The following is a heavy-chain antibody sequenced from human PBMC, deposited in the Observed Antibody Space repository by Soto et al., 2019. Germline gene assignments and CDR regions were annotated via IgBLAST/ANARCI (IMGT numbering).Heavy chain of an antibody. D-gene: IGHD6-19*01. CDR2: MNPSTGNT. CDR1: GYTFTSYD. CDR3: ARGRIIVAGGFDP. J-gene: IGHJ5*02. Sequence: QVQLVRSGAEVKKPGASVKVSCKASGYTFTSYDIIWVRQATGQGLEWMGWMNPSTGNTDSAEKFQGRLTMTRNTSISTVYMELSSLSFEDTAVYYCARGRIIVAGGFDPWGQGTLVTVSS. V-gene: IGHV1-8*01.